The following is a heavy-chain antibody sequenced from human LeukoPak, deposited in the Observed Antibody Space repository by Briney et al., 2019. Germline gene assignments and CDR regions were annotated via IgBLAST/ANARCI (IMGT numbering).Heavy chain of an antibody. CDR2: ISGSGGST. CDR1: GFTFSSYA. V-gene: IGHV3-23*01. Sequence: PGGSLRLSCAASGFTFSSYAMSWVRQAPGKGLEWVSAISGSGGSTYYADSVKGRFTISRDNSKNTLYLQMNSLRAEDTAVYYCAKDSRDSYGSPYYFDYWGQGTLVTVSS. J-gene: IGHJ4*02. D-gene: IGHD5-18*01. CDR3: AKDSRDSYGSPYYFDY.